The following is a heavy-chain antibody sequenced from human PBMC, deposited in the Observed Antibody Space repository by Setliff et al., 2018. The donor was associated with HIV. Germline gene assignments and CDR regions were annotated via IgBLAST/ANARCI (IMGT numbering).Heavy chain of an antibody. J-gene: IGHJ6*02. CDR3: ARSRTSSGYYGVTGYGMDV. V-gene: IGHV4-39*07. CDR1: GGSITSTTYY. Sequence: SETLSLTCTVSGGSITSTTYYWGWIRQPPGKELEWIGEIYHSGSTNYNPSLKSRVTISLDRFKNQFSLKLTSVTAADTAVYYCARSRTSSGYYGVTGYGMDVWGQGTTVTVSS. CDR2: IYHSGST. D-gene: IGHD3-22*01.